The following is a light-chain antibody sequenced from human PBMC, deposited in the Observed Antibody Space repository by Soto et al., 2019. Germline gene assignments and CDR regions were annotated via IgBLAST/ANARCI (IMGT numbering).Light chain of an antibody. CDR1: QSISSY. V-gene: IGKV1-39*01. CDR2: GAS. CDR3: QQSYSSLIT. Sequence: DIQMTQSPSSLSASVGDRVTITCRAIQSISSYLNWYQQKPGKAPQLLIYGASSLQSGVTSRFSGRGSGTDFTLTISNLQPEYFATYYCQQSYSSLITFGQGTRLEIK. J-gene: IGKJ5*01.